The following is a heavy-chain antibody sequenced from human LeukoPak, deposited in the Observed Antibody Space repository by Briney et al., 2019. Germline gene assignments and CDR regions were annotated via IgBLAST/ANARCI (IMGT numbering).Heavy chain of an antibody. V-gene: IGHV4-34*01. CDR1: GGSFSGYY. CDR3: ASRMRVVGATIHDY. J-gene: IGHJ4*02. Sequence: SETLSLTCAVYGGSFSGYYWSWIRQPPRKGLEWIGEINHSGSTNYNPSLKSRVTISVDTSKNQFSLKLSSVTAADTAVYYCASRMRVVGATIHDYWGQGTLVTVSS. D-gene: IGHD1-26*01. CDR2: INHSGST.